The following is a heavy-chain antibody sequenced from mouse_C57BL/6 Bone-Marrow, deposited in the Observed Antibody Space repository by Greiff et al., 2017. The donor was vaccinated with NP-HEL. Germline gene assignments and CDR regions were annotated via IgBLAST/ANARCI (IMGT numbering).Heavy chain of an antibody. V-gene: IGHV1-52*01. CDR2: IDPSDSET. D-gene: IGHD1-1*01. J-gene: IGHJ1*03. CDR3: ARGDHDGSSPYWYFDV. Sequence: VQLHQPGAELVRPGSSVKLSCKASGYTFTSYWMHWVKQRPIQGLEWIGNIDPSDSETHYNQKFKDKATLTVDKSSSTAYMQLSSLTSEDSAVYYGARGDHDGSSPYWYFDVWGTGTTVTVSS. CDR1: GYTFTSYW.